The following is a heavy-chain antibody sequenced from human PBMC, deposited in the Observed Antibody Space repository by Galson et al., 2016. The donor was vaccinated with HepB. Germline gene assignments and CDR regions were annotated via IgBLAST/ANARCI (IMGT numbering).Heavy chain of an antibody. D-gene: IGHD6-19*01. Sequence: SETLSLTCTVSGGSISTYYWSWIRQPPGKGLEWIGYIYDSGSTNYNPPLKSRVTISLDTSKNQFSLKLSSVTAADTAVYYCARGGWRSSGWYLAAYFDYWGQGTLVTVSS. V-gene: IGHV4-59*01. J-gene: IGHJ4*02. CDR2: IYDSGST. CDR3: ARGGWRSSGWYLAAYFDY. CDR1: GGSISTYY.